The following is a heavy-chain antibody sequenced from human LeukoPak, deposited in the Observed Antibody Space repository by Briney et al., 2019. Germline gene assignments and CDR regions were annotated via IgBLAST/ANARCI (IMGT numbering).Heavy chain of an antibody. CDR1: GFTFSSYS. CDR3: ARDIRPHYGMDV. V-gene: IGHV3-21*01. CDR2: ISSSSSYI. J-gene: IGHJ6*02. Sequence: GGSLRLSCAASGFTFSSYSMNWLRQAPGKGLEWVSSISSSSSYIYYADSVKGRFTISRDNAKNSLYLQMNSLRAEDTAVYYCARDIRPHYGMDVWGQGTTVTVSS. D-gene: IGHD1-1*01.